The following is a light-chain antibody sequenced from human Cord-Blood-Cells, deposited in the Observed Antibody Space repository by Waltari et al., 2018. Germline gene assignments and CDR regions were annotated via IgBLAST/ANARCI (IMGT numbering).Light chain of an antibody. CDR1: QGISNY. V-gene: IGKV1-27*01. J-gene: IGKJ1*01. CDR2: AAS. Sequence: DIRMTQSPSSLSASVGDRVNITCRASQGISNYLAWYQQKPGKVPKLLIYAASALQSGVPSRFSGSGSGTDFTLTISSLQPEDVATYYCQKYNSALWTFGQGTKVEIK. CDR3: QKYNSALWT.